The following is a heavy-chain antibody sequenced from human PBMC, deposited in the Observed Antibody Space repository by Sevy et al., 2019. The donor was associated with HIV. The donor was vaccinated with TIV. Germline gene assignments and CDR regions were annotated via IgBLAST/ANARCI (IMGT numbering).Heavy chain of an antibody. CDR3: ARAIGTQVAGLYYFDY. D-gene: IGHD6-19*01. Sequence: SETLSLTCAVSGYSISSDYYWGWIRQPPGKGLEWIGSIYHSGYSYYNPSLKSGVTISVDTSKNQFSLKLSSVTAADTAVYYCARAIGTQVAGLYYFDYWGQGTLVTASS. J-gene: IGHJ4*02. V-gene: IGHV4-38-2*01. CDR1: GYSISSDYY. CDR2: IYHSGYS.